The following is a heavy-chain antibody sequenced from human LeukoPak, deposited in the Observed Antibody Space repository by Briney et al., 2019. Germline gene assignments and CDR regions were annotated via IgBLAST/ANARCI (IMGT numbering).Heavy chain of an antibody. CDR3: ARGSSDWYGIDY. CDR1: GFTFSSYS. D-gene: IGHD6-19*01. CDR2: ISSSSSYI. J-gene: IGHJ4*02. Sequence: PGGSLRLSCAASGFTFSSYSMNWVRQAPGKGLEWVSSISSSSSYIYYADSVKGRFTISRDNAKNSLYLQMNSLRAEDTAVYYCARGSSDWYGIDYWGQGALVNVSS. V-gene: IGHV3-21*01.